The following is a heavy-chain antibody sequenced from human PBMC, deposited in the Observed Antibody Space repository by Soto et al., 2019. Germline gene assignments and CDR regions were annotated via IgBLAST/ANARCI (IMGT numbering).Heavy chain of an antibody. D-gene: IGHD6-19*01. Sequence: QVQLVESGGGVVQPGRSLRLSCAASGFNFSSYGMHWVRQAPGKGLEWVAVISNDGSNKYYADSVKGRFTISRDNSKNTLYLGVSSLRAEDTAVFYCAKDIDSSGWPVKFDYWGQGTLVTVSS. CDR3: AKDIDSSGWPVKFDY. J-gene: IGHJ4*02. CDR2: ISNDGSNK. V-gene: IGHV3-30*18. CDR1: GFNFSSYG.